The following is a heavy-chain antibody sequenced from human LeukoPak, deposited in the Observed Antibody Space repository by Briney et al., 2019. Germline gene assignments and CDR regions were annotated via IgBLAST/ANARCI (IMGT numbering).Heavy chain of an antibody. Sequence: TGGSLRLSCAASGFTFSSYAMSWVRQAPGKGLEWVSAISGSGGSTYYADSVKGRFTISRDNPKNTLYLQMNSLRAEDTAVYYCAKHSSGWSGWFDPWGQGTLVTVSS. D-gene: IGHD6-19*01. J-gene: IGHJ5*02. CDR3: AKHSSGWSGWFDP. CDR1: GFTFSSYA. CDR2: ISGSGGST. V-gene: IGHV3-23*01.